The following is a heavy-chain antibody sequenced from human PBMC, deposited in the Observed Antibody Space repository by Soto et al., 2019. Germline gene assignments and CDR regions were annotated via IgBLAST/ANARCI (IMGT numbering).Heavy chain of an antibody. Sequence: SLRLSCAASGSTFSSYSMNWVRQAPGKGLEWVSYISSSSSTIYYADSVKGRFTISRDNAKNSLYLQMNSLRDEDTAVYYCARAVYYYGSGSPPGWFDPWGQGTLVTVSS. CDR3: ARAVYYYGSGSPPGWFDP. J-gene: IGHJ5*02. CDR2: ISSSSSTI. V-gene: IGHV3-48*02. D-gene: IGHD3-10*01. CDR1: GSTFSSYS.